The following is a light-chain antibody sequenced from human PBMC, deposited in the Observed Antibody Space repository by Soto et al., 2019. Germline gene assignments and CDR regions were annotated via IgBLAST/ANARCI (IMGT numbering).Light chain of an antibody. J-gene: IGKJ5*01. CDR2: TAS. Sequence: DIRMTQSPSSLSASVGDTVTITCRASQSISSHLNWYQQKPGKAPNLLMYTASNLQSGVPSRFSGSGSGTDFTLTISSLQPEDFAFYYCQQTYSIPITFGQGTRLEI. CDR3: QQTYSIPIT. CDR1: QSISSH. V-gene: IGKV1-39*01.